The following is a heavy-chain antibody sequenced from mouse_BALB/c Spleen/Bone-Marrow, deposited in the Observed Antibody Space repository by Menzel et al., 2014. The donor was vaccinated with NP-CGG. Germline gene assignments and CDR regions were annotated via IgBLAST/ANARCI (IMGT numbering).Heavy chain of an antibody. D-gene: IGHD2-10*01. CDR2: ISYSGSS. J-gene: IGHJ4*01. V-gene: IGHV3-2*02. CDR3: ARSAYYGNGAMDY. CDR1: GYSITSDCA. Sequence: EVQGAESGPGLVKPSQSLPLTCTVTGYSITSDCAWNWIRQFPGNKLEWMGYISYSGSSSYIPSLKSRISITRDTSKNQFFLQLNSVTTEDTATYYCARSAYYGNGAMDYWGQGTSVTVSS.